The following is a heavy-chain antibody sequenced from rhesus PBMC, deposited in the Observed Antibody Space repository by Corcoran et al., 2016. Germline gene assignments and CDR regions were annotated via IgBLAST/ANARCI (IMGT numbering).Heavy chain of an antibody. CDR2: ITYRWST. CDR1: GGSISSGYFY. Sequence: QVQLQESGPGLVKPSETLSLTCAVSGGSISSGYFYWSWIRQPPGKGLEWIGYITYRWSTSYNPPLKSRVNISRDTSKNQFSLKRNSVTAADTAVYYCAKGENYFDYWGQGVLVTVSS. D-gene: IGHD1-44*02. V-gene: IGHV4-122*02. CDR3: AKGENYFDY. J-gene: IGHJ4*01.